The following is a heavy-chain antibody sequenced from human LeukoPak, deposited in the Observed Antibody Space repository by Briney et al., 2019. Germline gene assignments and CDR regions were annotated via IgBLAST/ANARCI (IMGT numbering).Heavy chain of an antibody. Sequence: PSETLSLTCTVSGSSLSSGGYYWSWIRQHPGKGLEWIGYIYYSGSTYYNPSLKSRVTRSVDTSKNQFSLKLSSVTAADTAVYYCARGLRRGSHSLYYFDYWGQGTLVTVSS. CDR3: ARGLRRGSHSLYYFDY. V-gene: IGHV4-31*03. J-gene: IGHJ4*02. CDR2: IYYSGST. D-gene: IGHD3-10*01. CDR1: GSSLSSGGYY.